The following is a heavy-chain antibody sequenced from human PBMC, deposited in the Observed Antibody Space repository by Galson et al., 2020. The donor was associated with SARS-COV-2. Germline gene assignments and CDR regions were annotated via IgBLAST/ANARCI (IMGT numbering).Heavy chain of an antibody. CDR1: GFTFSRYG. CDR2: TSATT. CDR3: AKDFVRGIGYMDV. D-gene: IGHD3-10*02. J-gene: IGHJ6*01. Sequence: AGSLWISCVASGFTFSRYGMSWVRQAPGQGLEWVATTSATTYYADSVRRRFIISRDDSKNILYLQMNGLSADDTAVYYCAKDFVRGIGYMDVWGPGTTVTVCS. V-gene: IGHV3-23*01.